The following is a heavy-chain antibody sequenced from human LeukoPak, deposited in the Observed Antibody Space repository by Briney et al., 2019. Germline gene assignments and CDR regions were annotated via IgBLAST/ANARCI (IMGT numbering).Heavy chain of an antibody. J-gene: IGHJ4*02. CDR1: GGSFSGYY. CDR2: INHSGST. CDR3: ASGTTYYYDSSGPIIDY. D-gene: IGHD3-22*01. V-gene: IGHV4-34*01. Sequence: SETLSLTCAVYGGSFSGYYWSWIRQPPGKGLEWIGEINHSGSTNYNPSLKSRVTISVDTSKNQFSLKLSSVTAADTAVYYCASGTTYYYDSSGPIIDYWGQGTLVTVSS.